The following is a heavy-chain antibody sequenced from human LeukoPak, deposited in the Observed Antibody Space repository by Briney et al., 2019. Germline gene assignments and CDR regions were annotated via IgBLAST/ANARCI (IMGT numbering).Heavy chain of an antibody. J-gene: IGHJ1*01. D-gene: IGHD5-18*01. CDR2: ISSSSSYI. V-gene: IGHV3-21*01. CDR3: ARELTMVRDAENFQH. Sequence: PGGSLRLSCAASGFTFSSYSMNWVRQAPGKGLEWVSSISSSSSYIYYADSVKGRFTISRDNAKNSLYLQMNSLRAEDTAVYYCARELTMVRDAENFQHWGQGTLVTVSS. CDR1: GFTFSSYS.